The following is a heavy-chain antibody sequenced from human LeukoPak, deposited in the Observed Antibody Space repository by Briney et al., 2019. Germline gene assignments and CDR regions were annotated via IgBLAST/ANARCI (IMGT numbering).Heavy chain of an antibody. J-gene: IGHJ4*02. Sequence: GESLKTSCKGSGYRFTSYWIGWGRPMPGKGLEWVGIIYPGDSDTRYSPSFQGQVTISADKSINTAYLQWSSLKASDIAMYCWSRSPRVELDLAFDYWGQGTVVTVSS. CDR3: SRSPRVELDLAFDY. CDR2: IYPGDSDT. V-gene: IGHV5-51*01. D-gene: IGHD1-26*01. CDR1: GYRFTSYW.